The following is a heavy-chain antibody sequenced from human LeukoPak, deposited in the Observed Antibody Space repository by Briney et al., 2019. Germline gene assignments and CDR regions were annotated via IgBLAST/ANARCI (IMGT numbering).Heavy chain of an antibody. CDR2: ITGSGGNT. Sequence: GGSLRLSCAVSGFTFSNYAMSWVRQATGKGLEWVSAITGSGGNTYYADSVKGRFTISRDNSKNTVFLQMNSLRAEDTAVYYCAKWGDYDVLTGYYVSDYWGQGTLVTVSS. CDR1: GFTFSNYA. V-gene: IGHV3-23*01. J-gene: IGHJ4*02. D-gene: IGHD3-9*01. CDR3: AKWGDYDVLTGYYVSDY.